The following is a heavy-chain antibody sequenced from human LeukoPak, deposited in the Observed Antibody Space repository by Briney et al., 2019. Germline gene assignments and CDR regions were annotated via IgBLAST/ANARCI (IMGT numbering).Heavy chain of an antibody. CDR3: IKDMGFDLLKDAFDI. CDR2: ISWDGGST. V-gene: IGHV3-9*01. J-gene: IGHJ3*02. Sequence: GGSLRLSCAGSGFSLDDYSMHWVRQAPGKGLEWVSRISWDGGSTAYADSVKGRFTISRDNAKNFLYLQMNSLGPEDTALYYCIKDMGFDLLKDAFDIWGQGTMVTVSS. CDR1: GFSLDDYS. D-gene: IGHD3-9*01.